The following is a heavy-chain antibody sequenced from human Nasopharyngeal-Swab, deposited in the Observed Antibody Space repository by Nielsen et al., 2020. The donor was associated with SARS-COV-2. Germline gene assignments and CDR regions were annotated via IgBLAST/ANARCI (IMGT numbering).Heavy chain of an antibody. J-gene: IGHJ4*02. D-gene: IGHD5-24*01. V-gene: IGHV4-31*03. Sequence: SETLSLTCTVSGGSISSGDYYWSWIRQHPGKGLEWIGYIYDSGNTYYNPSLKSRVAISVDMSENQFSLELSSVTAADTAVYYCARGDGYYSDYWGQGTLVTVSS. CDR3: ARGDGYYSDY. CDR1: GGSISSGDYY. CDR2: IYDSGNT.